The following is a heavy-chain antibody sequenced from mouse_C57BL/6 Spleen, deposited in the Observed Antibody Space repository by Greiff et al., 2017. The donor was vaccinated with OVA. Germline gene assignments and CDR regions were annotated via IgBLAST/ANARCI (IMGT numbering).Heavy chain of an antibody. CDR1: GFNIKDDY. Sequence: VQLQQSGAELVRPGASVKLSCTASGFNIKDDYMHWVKQRPEQGLEWIGWIDPENGDTEYASKFQGKATITADTSSNTAYLQLSSLTSEDTAVYYCTTGYYYGSSYYFDYWGQGTTLTVSS. CDR3: TTGYYYGSSYYFDY. J-gene: IGHJ2*01. V-gene: IGHV14-4*01. CDR2: IDPENGDT. D-gene: IGHD1-1*01.